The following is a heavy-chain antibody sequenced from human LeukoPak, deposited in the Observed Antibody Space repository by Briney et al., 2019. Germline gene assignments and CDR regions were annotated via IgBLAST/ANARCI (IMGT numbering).Heavy chain of an antibody. J-gene: IGHJ3*02. D-gene: IGHD6-6*01. CDR2: ISSDGGST. CDR1: GFTFSYYA. CDR3: ARWVSTSYDAFDI. Sequence: GGSLRLSCAASGFTFSYYAMHWVRQAPGKGLEYVSAISSDGGSTYYANSVKGRFTISRDNSKNMLYLQMGSLRAEDMAVYYCARWVSTSYDAFDIWGQGTMVTVSS. V-gene: IGHV3-64*01.